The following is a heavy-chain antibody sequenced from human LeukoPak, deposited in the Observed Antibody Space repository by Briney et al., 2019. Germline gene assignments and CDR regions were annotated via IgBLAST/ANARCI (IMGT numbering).Heavy chain of an antibody. V-gene: IGHV7-4-1*02. CDR3: ARNIVVGDSYYYYYGMDV. Sequence: ASVKVSCKASGYTFTSYAMNWVRQAPGQGLEWMGWINTNTGNPTYAQGFTGRFVFSLDTSVSTAYLQISSLKAEDTAVYYCARNIVVGDSYYYYYGMDVWGQGTTVTVSS. J-gene: IGHJ6*02. CDR2: INTNTGNP. CDR1: GYTFTSYA. D-gene: IGHD2-2*01.